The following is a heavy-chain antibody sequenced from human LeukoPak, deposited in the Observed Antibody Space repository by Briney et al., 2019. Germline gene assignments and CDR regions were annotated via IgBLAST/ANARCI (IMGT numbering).Heavy chain of an antibody. J-gene: IGHJ4*02. D-gene: IGHD1-14*01. Sequence: GGSLRLSCAASGFTFSSYAVHWVRQAPGKGLEWVAVISNDGSNKYYVDSVKGRFTISRDNSKNTLYLQMNSLRAEDTAVYYCAKAKGGPPGYFDYWGQGTLVTVSS. CDR1: GFTFSSYA. CDR3: AKAKGGPPGYFDY. V-gene: IGHV3-30-3*01. CDR2: ISNDGSNK.